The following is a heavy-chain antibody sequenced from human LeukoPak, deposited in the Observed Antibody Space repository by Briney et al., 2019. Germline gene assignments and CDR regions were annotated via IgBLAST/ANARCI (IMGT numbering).Heavy chain of an antibody. CDR2: IWYDGSNR. CDR3: AKDSTDTAMVMDY. CDR1: GFTFSSYG. D-gene: IGHD5-18*01. V-gene: IGHV3-33*06. Sequence: PGRSLRLSCAASGFTFSSYGMHWVRQAPGKGLEWVAVIWYDGSNRYYADSVKGRFTISRDNSKNTLYLQMNSLRAEDTAVYYPAKDSTDTAMVMDYWGQGTLVTVSS. J-gene: IGHJ4*02.